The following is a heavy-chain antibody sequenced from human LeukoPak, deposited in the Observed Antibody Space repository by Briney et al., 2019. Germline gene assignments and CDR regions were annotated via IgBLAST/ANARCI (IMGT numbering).Heavy chain of an antibody. CDR1: GGSISSYY. V-gene: IGHV4-34*01. Sequence: KASETLSLTCTVSGGSISSYYWSWIRQPPGKGLEWVGEINHSGSTNYNPSLKSRVTISVDTSKNQFSLKLSSVTAADTAVYYCARGRITMVRGVYNWFDPWGQGTLVTVSS. CDR3: ARGRITMVRGVYNWFDP. CDR2: INHSGST. D-gene: IGHD3-10*01. J-gene: IGHJ5*02.